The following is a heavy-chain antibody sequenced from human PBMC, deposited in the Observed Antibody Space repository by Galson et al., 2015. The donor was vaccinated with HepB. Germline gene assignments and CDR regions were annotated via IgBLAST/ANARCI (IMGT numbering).Heavy chain of an antibody. J-gene: IGHJ4*02. D-gene: IGHD3-3*01. CDR1: GFTFSNYA. Sequence: SLRLSCAASGFTFSNYAMNWIRQAPGKGLEWVSGITIRGDTTYYADSVKGRFIISRDNSRNTLDLQMNSLRAEDTAVYYCAKGGGRFLEWFFDYWGQGTLVTVSS. V-gene: IGHV3-23*01. CDR3: AKGGGRFLEWFFDY. CDR2: ITIRGDTT.